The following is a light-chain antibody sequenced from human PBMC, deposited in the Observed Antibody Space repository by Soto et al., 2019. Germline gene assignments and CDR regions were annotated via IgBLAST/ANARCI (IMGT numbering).Light chain of an antibody. Sequence: IVLTQSPGTLSLSPGERATLSCRASQSVSSSYLAWYKQKPGQAPRLLIYGASSMATGIPDRFSVSGSGTDFNLTISRLEPEDFAVYYCQEYGSSPPETFGHGTKVELK. CDR2: GAS. V-gene: IGKV3-20*01. J-gene: IGKJ1*01. CDR3: QEYGSSPPET. CDR1: QSVSSSY.